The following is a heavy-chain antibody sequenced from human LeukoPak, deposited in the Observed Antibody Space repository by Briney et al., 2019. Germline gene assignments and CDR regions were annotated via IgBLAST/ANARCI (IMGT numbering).Heavy chain of an antibody. CDR2: ISSSSSYI. CDR3: ARTKGYSGYDSTVDV. J-gene: IGHJ6*04. Sequence: GGSLRLSCAASGFTFSSYSMNWVRQAPGKGLEWVSSISSSSSYIYYADSVKGRFTIPRDNAKNSLYLQMDSLRAEDTAVYYCARTKGYSGYDSTVDVWGKGTTVTVSS. V-gene: IGHV3-21*01. D-gene: IGHD5-12*01. CDR1: GFTFSSYS.